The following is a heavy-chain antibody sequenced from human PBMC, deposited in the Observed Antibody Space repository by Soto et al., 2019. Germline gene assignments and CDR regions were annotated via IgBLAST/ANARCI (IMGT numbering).Heavy chain of an antibody. CDR1: GYTFTSYG. V-gene: IGHV1-18*04. D-gene: IGHD2-2*01. Sequence: ASVKVSCKASGYTFTSYGISWVRQAPGQGLEWMGWISAYNGNTNYAQKLQGRVTMTTDTSTSTAYMELRSLRSDDTAVYYCARLRYCSSTSCKYFEHWGQGTLVTVSS. CDR2: ISAYNGNT. J-gene: IGHJ4*02. CDR3: ARLRYCSSTSCKYFEH.